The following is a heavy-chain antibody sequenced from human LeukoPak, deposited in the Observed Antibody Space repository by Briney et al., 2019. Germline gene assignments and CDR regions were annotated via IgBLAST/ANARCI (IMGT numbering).Heavy chain of an antibody. J-gene: IGHJ5*02. CDR1: GGSISRGSYY. V-gene: IGHV4-61*02. Sequence: SQTLSLTCIVSGGSISRGSYYWNWIRQPAGKGLEWMGRIYNSGSTNYNPSLKSRVTISTDMSKNQLSLQLSSVTAADTAVYYCARGGLKDWNDRYSWFDPWGQGTLVTVSS. CDR3: ARGGLKDWNDRYSWFDP. CDR2: IYNSGST. D-gene: IGHD1-1*01.